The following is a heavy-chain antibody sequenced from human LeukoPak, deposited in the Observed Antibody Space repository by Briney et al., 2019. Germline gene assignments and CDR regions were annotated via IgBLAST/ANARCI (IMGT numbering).Heavy chain of an antibody. V-gene: IGHV4-39*07. J-gene: IGHJ4*02. CDR3: ARGTWSAGMRMRGYYFDD. CDR1: GDSLRKSTLD. Sequence: PSETLSLTCTVSGDSLRKSTLDWVWVGQPPGKGVEWIGSIYYTGYTDYNPSLKSRVTISLDTSKNQFSLNLSSVTAADTAVYYCARGTWSAGMRMRGYYFDDWGQGTLVTVSS. CDR2: IYYTGYT. D-gene: IGHD6-19*01.